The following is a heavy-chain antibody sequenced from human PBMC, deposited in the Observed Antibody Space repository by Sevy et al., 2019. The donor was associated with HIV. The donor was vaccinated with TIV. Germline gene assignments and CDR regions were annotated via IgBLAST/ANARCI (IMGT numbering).Heavy chain of an antibody. CDR3: AREGGTKPHDY. D-gene: IGHD2-8*01. CDR1: GFTFSKYS. J-gene: IGHJ4*02. CDR2: LCFGCGEI. V-gene: IGHV3-23*01. Sequence: GGSLRLSCAASGFTFSKYSMSWVRQPPGKGLEWVSTLCFGCGEINYADSVKGRFTIYRDNSKSSVYLQMNNLRPEDTAVYYCAREGGTKPHDYWGQGTLVTVSS.